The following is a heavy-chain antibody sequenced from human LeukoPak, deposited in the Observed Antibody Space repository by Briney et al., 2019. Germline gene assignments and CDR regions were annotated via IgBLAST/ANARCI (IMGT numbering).Heavy chain of an antibody. D-gene: IGHD3-22*01. CDR3: ARSYYYDSSGSHFDY. V-gene: IGHV4-31*03. CDR1: GGSISSGGYY. Sequence: SETLSLTCTVSGGSISSGGYYWSWIRQHPGKGLEWIGYIYYSGSTYYNPSLKSRVTTSVDTSKNQFSLKLSSVTAADTAVYYCARSYYYDSSGSHFDYWGQGTLVTVSS. CDR2: IYYSGST. J-gene: IGHJ4*02.